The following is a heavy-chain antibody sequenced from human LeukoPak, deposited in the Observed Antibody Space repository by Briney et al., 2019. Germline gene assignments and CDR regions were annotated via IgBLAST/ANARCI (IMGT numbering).Heavy chain of an antibody. V-gene: IGHV3-73*01. CDR3: TRHAGYTRSEDFDY. CDR2: IRSKANSYAT. J-gene: IGHJ4*02. D-gene: IGHD6-13*01. CDR1: GFTFSGSA. Sequence: GGSLRLSCAASGFTFSGSAMHWVRQASGKGLEWVGRIRSKANSYATAYAASVEGRFTISRDDSKNTAYLQMNSLKTEDTAVYYCTRHAGYTRSEDFDYWGQGTLVTVSS.